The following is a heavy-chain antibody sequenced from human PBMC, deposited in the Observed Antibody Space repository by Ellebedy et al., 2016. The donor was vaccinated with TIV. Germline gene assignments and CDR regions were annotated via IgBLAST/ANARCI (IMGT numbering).Heavy chain of an antibody. J-gene: IGHJ4*02. CDR1: GFTFSSYW. V-gene: IGHV3-7*01. CDR3: ARDGGMYQLLLDY. D-gene: IGHD2-2*01. Sequence: GESLKISXAASGFTFSSYWMSWVRQAPGKGLEWVANIKQDGSEKYYVDSVKGRFTISRDNAKNSLYLQMNSLRAEDTAVYYCARDGGMYQLLLDYWGQGTLVTVSS. CDR2: IKQDGSEK.